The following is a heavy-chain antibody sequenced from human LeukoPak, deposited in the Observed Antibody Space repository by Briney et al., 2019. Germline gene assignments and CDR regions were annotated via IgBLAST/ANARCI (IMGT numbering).Heavy chain of an antibody. V-gene: IGHV4-34*01. CDR3: ARDWGDTAMVSFDY. CDR1: GGSFSGYY. J-gene: IGHJ4*02. CDR2: INHSGST. D-gene: IGHD5-18*01. Sequence: SETLSLTCAVYGGSFSGYYWSWIRQPPGKGLEWIGEINHSGSTNYNPSLKSRVTISVDTSKNQFSLKLSSVTAADTAVYYCARDWGDTAMVSFDYWGQGTLVTVSS.